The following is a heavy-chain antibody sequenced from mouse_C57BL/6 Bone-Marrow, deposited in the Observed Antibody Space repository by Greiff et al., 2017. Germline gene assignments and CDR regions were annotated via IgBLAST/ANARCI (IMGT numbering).Heavy chain of an antibody. J-gene: IGHJ3*01. CDR2: INPSSGYT. D-gene: IGHD2-2*01. CDR3: ASGGYDGGPWFAY. Sequence: VQLQQSGAELAKPGASVKLSCKASGYTFTSYWMHWVKQRPRQGLEWIGYINPSSGYTKYNQKFKDKATLTADKSSSTAYMQLSSLTYEDSAVYYCASGGYDGGPWFAYWGQGTLVTVSA. CDR1: GYTFTSYW. V-gene: IGHV1-7*01.